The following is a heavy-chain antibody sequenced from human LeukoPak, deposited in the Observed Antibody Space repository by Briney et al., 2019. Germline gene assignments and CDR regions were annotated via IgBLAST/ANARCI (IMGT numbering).Heavy chain of an antibody. V-gene: IGHV4-31*03. CDR1: GGSISSGGYY. CDR3: ARGSPSYRTTGKNTRNYYYGMDV. J-gene: IGHJ6*02. D-gene: IGHD1-1*01. CDR2: IYYSGST. Sequence: PSQTLSLTCTVSGGSISSGGYYWSWIRQHPGKGLEWIGYIYYSGSTYYNPSLKSRVTISVDTSKNQFSLKLSSVTAADTAVYYCARGSPSYRTTGKNTRNYYYGMDVWGQGTTVTVSS.